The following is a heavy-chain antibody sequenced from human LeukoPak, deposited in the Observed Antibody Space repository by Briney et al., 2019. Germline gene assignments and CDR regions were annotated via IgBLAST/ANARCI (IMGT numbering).Heavy chain of an antibody. J-gene: IGHJ3*02. CDR1: GDSVSSNSAA. V-gene: IGHV6-1*01. CDR2: TYYRSKWYN. CDR3: ARGFLSIAVAGTASRRGYAFDI. D-gene: IGHD6-19*01. Sequence: SQTLSLTCAISGDSVSSNSAAWNWIRQSPSRGLEWLGRTYYRSKWYNDYAVSVKSRITINPDTSKNQFSLQLNSVTPEDTAVYYCARGFLSIAVAGTASRRGYAFDIWGQGTMVTVSS.